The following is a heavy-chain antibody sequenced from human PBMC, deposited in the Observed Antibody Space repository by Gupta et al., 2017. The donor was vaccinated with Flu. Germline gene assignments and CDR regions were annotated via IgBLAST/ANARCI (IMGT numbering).Heavy chain of an antibody. V-gene: IGHV1-2*04. CDR2: INPNSGGT. Sequence: QVQLVQSGAEVKKPGASVKVSCQASGYTFTGYYMHWVRQAHGQGLEWMGWINPNSGGTNYAQKFQGWVTMTRDTSISTAYMELSRLRSDDTAVYYCARGLVVVVAEKSDARYYYYGMDVWGQGTTVTVSS. CDR3: ARGLVVVVAEKSDARYYYYGMDV. J-gene: IGHJ6*02. D-gene: IGHD2-15*01. CDR1: GYTFTGYY.